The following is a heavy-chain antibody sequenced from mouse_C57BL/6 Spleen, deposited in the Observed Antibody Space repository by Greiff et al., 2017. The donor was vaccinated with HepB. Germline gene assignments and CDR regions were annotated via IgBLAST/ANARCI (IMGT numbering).Heavy chain of an antibody. J-gene: IGHJ4*01. CDR1: GYAFSSSW. V-gene: IGHV1-82*01. Sequence: QVQLQQSGPELVKPGASVKISCKASGYAFSSSWMNWVKQRPGKGLEWIGRIYPGDGDTNYNGKFKGKATLTADKSSSTAYMQLSSLTSEDSAVYFCARGRPAMDYWGQGTSVTVSS. CDR2: IYPGDGDT. CDR3: ARGRPAMDY.